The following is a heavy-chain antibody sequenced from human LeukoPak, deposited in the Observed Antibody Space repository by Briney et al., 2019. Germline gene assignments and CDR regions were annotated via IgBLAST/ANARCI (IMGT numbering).Heavy chain of an antibody. CDR1: GYTFTGYY. Sequence: ASVKVSCKASGYTFTGYYMHWVRQAPGQGLEWMGWINPNSGGTNYAQKLQGRVTMTTDTSTSTAYMELRSLRSDDTAVYYCARDSGGTYYDILTGYYPYYYYYYMDVWGKGTTVTISS. D-gene: IGHD3-9*01. CDR3: ARDSGGTYYDILTGYYPYYYYYYMDV. J-gene: IGHJ6*03. V-gene: IGHV1-2*02. CDR2: INPNSGGT.